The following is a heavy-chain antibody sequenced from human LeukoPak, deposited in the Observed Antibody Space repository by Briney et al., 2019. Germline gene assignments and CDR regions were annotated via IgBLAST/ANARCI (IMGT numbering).Heavy chain of an antibody. D-gene: IGHD6-6*01. J-gene: IGHJ4*02. V-gene: IGHV1-2*02. CDR1: GYTFTGYY. CDR2: INSNSGGT. Sequence: ASVKVSCKASGYTFTGYYIHWVRQAPGQGLEWMGWINSNSGGTNYAQKFQGRVTMTRDTSITTVYMDLSSLRSDDTAVYYCARVGREYSSSSPPDYWGQGTLVTVSS. CDR3: ARVGREYSSSSPPDY.